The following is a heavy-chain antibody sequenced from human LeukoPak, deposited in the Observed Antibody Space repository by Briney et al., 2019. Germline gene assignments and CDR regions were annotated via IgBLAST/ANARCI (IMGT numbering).Heavy chain of an antibody. CDR2: ISAYNGNT. J-gene: IGHJ5*02. CDR3: ARELVPIAAAGTIGWFDP. V-gene: IGHV1-18*01. D-gene: IGHD6-13*01. CDR1: VYTFTSYG. Sequence: ASVKVSCKASVYTFTSYGISWVRQAPGQGLEWMGWISAYNGNTNYAQKPQGRVTMTTDTSTSTAYMELRSLRSDDTAVYYCARELVPIAAAGTIGWFDPWGQGTLVTVSS.